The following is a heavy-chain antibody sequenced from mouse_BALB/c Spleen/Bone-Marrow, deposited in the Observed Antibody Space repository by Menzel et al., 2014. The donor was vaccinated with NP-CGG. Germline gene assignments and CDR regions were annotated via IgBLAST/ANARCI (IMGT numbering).Heavy chain of an antibody. J-gene: IGHJ4*01. V-gene: IGHV5-6-3*01. CDR2: INSNGGST. CDR3: ARERDGYFRDAMDY. D-gene: IGHD2-3*01. Sequence: EVKLMESGGGLVQPGGSLKLSCAASGFTFSSYGMSWVRQTPDKRLELVATINSNGGSTYYPDSVKGRFTISRDNAKNTLYLQMSSLKSEDTAMYYCARERDGYFRDAMDYWGQGTSVTVPS. CDR1: GFTFSSYG.